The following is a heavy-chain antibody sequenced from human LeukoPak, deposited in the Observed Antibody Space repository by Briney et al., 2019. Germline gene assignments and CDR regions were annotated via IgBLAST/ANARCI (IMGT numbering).Heavy chain of an antibody. D-gene: IGHD3-3*01. CDR3: ARGRFTSIFGVVITVGFDY. Sequence: SETLSLTCAGYVGSFSGYYWSWLRQPPGKGLEWIGEINHSGSTNYNPSLKSRVTISVDTSKNQFSLKLSSVTAADTAVYYCARGRFTSIFGVVITVGFDYWGQGTLVTVSS. J-gene: IGHJ4*02. CDR2: INHSGST. CDR1: VGSFSGYY. V-gene: IGHV4-34*01.